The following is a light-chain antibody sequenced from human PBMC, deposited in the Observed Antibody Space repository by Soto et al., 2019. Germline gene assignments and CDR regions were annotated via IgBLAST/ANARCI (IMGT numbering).Light chain of an antibody. Sequence: QSALTQPASVSGSPGQSINISCTGTSSDIGSYDFVSWYQQQPGKAPKLMIYGVSKRPSGLSNRFSGSKSGNTASLTISGXXXXXXXDYYCCSYAGATTYVLFGGGTKLTVL. CDR1: SSDIGSYDF. V-gene: IGLV2-23*02. CDR3: CSYAGATTYVL. CDR2: GVS. J-gene: IGLJ3*02.